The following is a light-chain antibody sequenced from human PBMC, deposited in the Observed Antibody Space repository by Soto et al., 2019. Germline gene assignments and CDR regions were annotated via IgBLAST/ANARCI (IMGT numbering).Light chain of an antibody. J-gene: IGKJ1*01. V-gene: IGKV1-5*01. Sequence: DIQLTQSPSTLSASVGDRVTITCRASQTISTFLAWYQQKPGKDPHLLIYGASSLQSGVPSRFSGSGSGTQFTLSISSLQPDDLGNYYCQQYSGLWTFGQGTKVDLK. CDR2: GAS. CDR1: QTISTF. CDR3: QQYSGLWT.